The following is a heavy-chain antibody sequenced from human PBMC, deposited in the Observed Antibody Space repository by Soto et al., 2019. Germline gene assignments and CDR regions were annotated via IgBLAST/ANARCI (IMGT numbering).Heavy chain of an antibody. J-gene: IGHJ6*02. CDR2: INHSGST. Sequence: SETLCLTCRVSGVSISSGDGYWSWIRQPPGKGLEWIGYINHSGSTNHNPSLKSRVTVSVDTSKNQFSLKLSSVTAADTAVYYCARGTTMVRGVITTPYGMDVWGQGTTVTVSS. V-gene: IGHV4-61*08. D-gene: IGHD3-10*01. CDR1: GVSISSGDGY. CDR3: ARGTTMVRGVITTPYGMDV.